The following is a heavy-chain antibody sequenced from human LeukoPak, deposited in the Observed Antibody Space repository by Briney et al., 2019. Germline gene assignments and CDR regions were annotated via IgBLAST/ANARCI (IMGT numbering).Heavy chain of an antibody. CDR1: GYTFTGYY. J-gene: IGHJ4*02. V-gene: IGHV1-2*02. D-gene: IGHD3-16*01. CDR3: AITLTGGPPVY. Sequence: ASVKVSCTSSGYTFTGYYMHWVRQAPGQGLEWMGWINPNSGGTNYAQKFQGRVTMTRDTSISTAYMEQSRLRSDDTAVYYCAITLTGGPPVYWGQGTLVTVSS. CDR2: INPNSGGT.